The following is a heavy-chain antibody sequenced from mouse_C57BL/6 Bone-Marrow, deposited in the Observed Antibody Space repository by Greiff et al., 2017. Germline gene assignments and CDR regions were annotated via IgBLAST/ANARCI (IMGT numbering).Heavy chain of an antibody. CDR3: TGVPFAY. Sequence: VQLQQSGAELVRPGASVKLSCTASGFNIKDDYMHWVKQRPEQGLEWIGWIDPENGDTEYASKFQGKATITADKSSNTAYLQLSSLASEDAAVYYCTGVPFAYWGQGTLVTVSA. V-gene: IGHV14-4*01. CDR1: GFNIKDDY. J-gene: IGHJ3*01. CDR2: IDPENGDT.